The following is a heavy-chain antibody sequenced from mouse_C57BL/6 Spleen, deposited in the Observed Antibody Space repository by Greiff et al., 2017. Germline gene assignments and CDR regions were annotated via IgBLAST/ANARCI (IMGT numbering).Heavy chain of an antibody. CDR3: ARGYSNPFAY. J-gene: IGHJ3*01. D-gene: IGHD2-5*01. CDR1: GYTFTSYW. Sequence: QVHVKQPGAELVKPGASVKLSCKASGYTFTSYWMHWVKQRPGQGLEWIGMIHPNSGSTNYNEKFKSKATLTVDKSSSTAYMQLSSLKSEDSAVYYCARGYSNPFAYWGQGTPVTVSA. CDR2: IHPNSGST. V-gene: IGHV1-64*01.